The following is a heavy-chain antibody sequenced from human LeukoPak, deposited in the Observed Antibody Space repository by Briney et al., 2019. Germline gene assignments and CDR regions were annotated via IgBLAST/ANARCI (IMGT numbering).Heavy chain of an antibody. J-gene: IGHJ3*02. CDR3: ARVDCSGGSCYAFDI. D-gene: IGHD2-15*01. V-gene: IGHV4-59*01. CDR1: GDSISSYY. Sequence: SETLSLTCTVSGDSISSYYWSWIRQPPGKGLEWIGYIYYSGSTNYNPSLKSRVTISVDTSKNQFSLKLSSVTTADTAVYYCARVDCSGGSCYAFDIWGQGTMVTVSS. CDR2: IYYSGST.